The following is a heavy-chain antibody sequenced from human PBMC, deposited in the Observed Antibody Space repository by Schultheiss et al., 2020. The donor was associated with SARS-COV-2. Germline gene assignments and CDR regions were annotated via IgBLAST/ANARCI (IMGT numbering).Heavy chain of an antibody. CDR3: TTGRVRTQFDY. V-gene: IGHV3-15*01. D-gene: IGHD3-22*01. CDR1: GFTVSSNY. Sequence: GGSLRLSCAASGFTVSSNYMSWVRQAPGKGLEWVGRIKSKTDGGTTDYAAPVKGRFTISRDDSKNTLYLQMNSLKTEDTAVYYCTTGRVRTQFDYWGQGTLVTVSS. J-gene: IGHJ4*02. CDR2: IKSKTDGGTT.